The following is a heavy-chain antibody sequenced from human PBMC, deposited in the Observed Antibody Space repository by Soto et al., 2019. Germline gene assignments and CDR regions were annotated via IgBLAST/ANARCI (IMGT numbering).Heavy chain of an antibody. CDR1: GGTFGSYA. CDR3: ASCYYYDSSGYPASYYYGMDV. Sequence: SVKVSCKASGGTFGSYAISWVRQAPGQGLEWMGGIIPIFGTANYAQKFQGRVTITADKSTSTAYMELSSLRSEDTAVYYCASCYYYDSSGYPASYYYGMDVWGQGTTVTVSS. V-gene: IGHV1-69*06. CDR2: IIPIFGTA. D-gene: IGHD3-22*01. J-gene: IGHJ6*02.